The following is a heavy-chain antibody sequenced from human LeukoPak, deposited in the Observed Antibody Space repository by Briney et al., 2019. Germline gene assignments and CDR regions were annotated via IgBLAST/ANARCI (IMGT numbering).Heavy chain of an antibody. CDR2: ISGSGGST. CDR3: AKGGGSYWYFDL. V-gene: IGHV3-23*01. CDR1: GSTFSSYA. J-gene: IGHJ2*01. Sequence: GGSLRLSCAASGSTFSSYAMSWVRQAPGKGLEWVSAISGSGGSTYYADSVKGRFTISRDNSKNTLSLQMNSLTVEDAAVYYCAKGGGSYWYFDLWGRGTVVTVSS.